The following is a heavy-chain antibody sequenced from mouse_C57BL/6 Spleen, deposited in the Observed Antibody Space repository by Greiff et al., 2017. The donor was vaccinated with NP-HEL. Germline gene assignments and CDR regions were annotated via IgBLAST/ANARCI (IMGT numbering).Heavy chain of an antibody. J-gene: IGHJ2*01. CDR2: IDPENGDT. D-gene: IGHD2-2*01. V-gene: IGHV14-4*01. CDR3: TTCNYAYDREYYFDY. Sequence: VQLQQSGAELVRPGASVKLSCTASGFNIKDDYMHWVKQRPEQGLEWIGWIDPENGDTEYVSKFQGKATITGDTSSNTADLQLSSLTSDDNAVDYCTTCNYAYDREYYFDYWGQGTTLTVSS. CDR1: GFNIKDDY.